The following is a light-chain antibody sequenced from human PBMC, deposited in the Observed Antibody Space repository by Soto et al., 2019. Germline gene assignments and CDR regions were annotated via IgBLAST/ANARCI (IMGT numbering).Light chain of an antibody. V-gene: IGLV2-14*01. Sequence: QSALTQPASVSGSPGQSITISCTGTSSDVGGYNYVSWYQQHPGKAPKLMIYDVSNRPSGVSNRFSGSKSGNTASLTISGHQAEDEADYYCSSYTSSRTVVFGGGTKLTVL. CDR1: SSDVGGYNY. J-gene: IGLJ2*01. CDR3: SSYTSSRTVV. CDR2: DVS.